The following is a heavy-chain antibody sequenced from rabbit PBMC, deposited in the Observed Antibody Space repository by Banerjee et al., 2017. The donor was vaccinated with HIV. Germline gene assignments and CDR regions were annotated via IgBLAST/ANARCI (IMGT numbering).Heavy chain of an antibody. V-gene: IGHV1S45*01. J-gene: IGHJ6*01. CDR1: GFSFSSIYW. D-gene: IGHD8-1*01. Sequence: QQQLEESGGGLVKPGGTLTLTCKASGFSFSSIYWICWVRQAPGKGLEWIACIDTGDGDTYYANWAKGLFTISKASSTTVTLQMTSLTAADTATYFCARNTGSSFSTYGMDLWGPGTLVTVS. CDR3: ARNTGSSFSTYGMDL. CDR2: IDTGDGDT.